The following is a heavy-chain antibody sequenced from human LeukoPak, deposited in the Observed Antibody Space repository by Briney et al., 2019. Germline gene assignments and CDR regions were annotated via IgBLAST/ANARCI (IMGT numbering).Heavy chain of an antibody. J-gene: IGHJ3*02. CDR1: GFTFDDYG. V-gene: IGHV3-20*04. Sequence: PGGSLRLSCAASGFTFDDYGMSWVRQAPGKWLEWVSGTNWNGGSTGYEDSVKGRFTISRDNAKNSLYLQMNSLRAEDTALYYCARVKLLYGSGIGDAFDIWGQGTMVTVSS. CDR3: ARVKLLYGSGIGDAFDI. D-gene: IGHD3-10*01. CDR2: TNWNGGST.